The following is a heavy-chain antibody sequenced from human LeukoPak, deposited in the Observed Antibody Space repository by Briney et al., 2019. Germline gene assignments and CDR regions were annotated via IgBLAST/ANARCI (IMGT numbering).Heavy chain of an antibody. CDR1: GGTFSSYA. Sequence: SSVKVSCKASGGTFSSYAISWVRQAPGQGLEWMGGIIPIFGTANYAQKFQGRVTITTDESTSTAYMELSSLRSGDTAVYYCAIYYYDSSGYYYGEYFQHWGQGTLVTVSS. D-gene: IGHD3-22*01. CDR3: AIYYYDSSGYYYGEYFQH. J-gene: IGHJ1*01. V-gene: IGHV1-69*05. CDR2: IIPIFGTA.